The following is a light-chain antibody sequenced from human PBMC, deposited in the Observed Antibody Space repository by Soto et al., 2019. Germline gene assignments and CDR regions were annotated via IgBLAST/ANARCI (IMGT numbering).Light chain of an antibody. CDR2: SAS. Sequence: DIQMTQSPSFLSASVGDRVTITCRASQSITNYLNWYQHKPGKAPKLLIYSASTLQSGVPSRFSGSGSGTYFTLTISRLQPEDFATYFCQQSHIIPFTFGPGTSVDIE. CDR1: QSITNY. V-gene: IGKV1-39*01. CDR3: QQSHIIPFT. J-gene: IGKJ3*01.